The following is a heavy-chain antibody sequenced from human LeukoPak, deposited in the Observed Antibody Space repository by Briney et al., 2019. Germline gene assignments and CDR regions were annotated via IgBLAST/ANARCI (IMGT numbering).Heavy chain of an antibody. CDR2: IYYSGST. CDR1: GGSISSYH. J-gene: IGHJ6*02. CDR3: ARDLRTTTGMDV. Sequence: SETLSLTCTVSGGSISSYHWSWIRQPPGKGLEWIGYIYYSGSTNYNPSLKSRVTISVDTSKNQFSLKLSSVTAADTAVYYCARDLRTTTGMDVWGQGTTVTVSS. D-gene: IGHD4-11*01. V-gene: IGHV4-59*01.